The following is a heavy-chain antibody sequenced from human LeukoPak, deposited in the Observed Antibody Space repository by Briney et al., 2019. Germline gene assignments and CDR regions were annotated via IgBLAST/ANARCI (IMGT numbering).Heavy chain of an antibody. CDR3: ARDLNFYDSSGYYPD. D-gene: IGHD3-22*01. Sequence: ASVKVSFKASGYTFTGYYMHWVRQAPGQGLEWMGCINPNSGGTNYAQKFQGRVTMTRDTSISTAYMELSSLRSDDTAVYYCARDLNFYDSSGYYPDWGQGTLVTVSS. CDR1: GYTFTGYY. J-gene: IGHJ4*02. CDR2: INPNSGGT. V-gene: IGHV1-2*02.